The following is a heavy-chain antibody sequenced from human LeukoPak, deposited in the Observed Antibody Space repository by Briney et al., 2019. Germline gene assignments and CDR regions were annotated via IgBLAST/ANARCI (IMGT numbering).Heavy chain of an antibody. CDR1: GFTFSSYD. CDR2: IGSAGDT. D-gene: IGHD6-13*01. CDR3: ARVQQEFDAFDI. J-gene: IGHJ3*02. Sequence: GGSLGLSCAASGFTFSSYDMHWVRKATGKGLEWVSAIGSAGDTYYPGSVKGRFTISRENAKNSLHIQMNSLRAGDTAVYYCARVQQEFDAFDIWGQGTMVTVSS. V-gene: IGHV3-13*01.